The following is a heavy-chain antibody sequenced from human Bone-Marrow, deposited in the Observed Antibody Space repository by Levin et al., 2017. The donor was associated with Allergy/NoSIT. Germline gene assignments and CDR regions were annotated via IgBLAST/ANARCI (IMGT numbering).Heavy chain of an antibody. Sequence: GGSLRLSCAASGFTFSDYYMSWIRQAPGQGLEWLSYISGSSSYTNNADSVKGRFTISRDNTKNSLYLQMNSLRAEDTAVYYCARIKWRLTGDYIDYWGQGTLVTVSS. D-gene: IGHD3-9*01. CDR3: ARIKWRLTGDYIDY. CDR1: GFTFSDYY. CDR2: ISGSSSYT. J-gene: IGHJ4*02. V-gene: IGHV3-11*03.